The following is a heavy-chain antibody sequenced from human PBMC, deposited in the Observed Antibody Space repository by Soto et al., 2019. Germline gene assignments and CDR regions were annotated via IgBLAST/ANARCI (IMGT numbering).Heavy chain of an antibody. CDR3: ARTMVRGVIIRNYYGMDV. J-gene: IGHJ6*02. V-gene: IGHV1-2*04. D-gene: IGHD3-10*01. CDR2: INHNSGGT. Sequence: ASVKVSCKASGYTFTGYYMHWLRQAPGQGLEWMGWINHNSGGTNYAQKFVGWVTMTQVTSISTAYMELSRLRSDDTAVYYCARTMVRGVIIRNYYGMDVWGQGTTVTVSS. CDR1: GYTFTGYY.